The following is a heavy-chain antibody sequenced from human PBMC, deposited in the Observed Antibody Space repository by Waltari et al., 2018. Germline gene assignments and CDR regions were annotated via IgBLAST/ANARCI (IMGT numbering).Heavy chain of an antibody. J-gene: IGHJ4*02. CDR2: INPNSGGT. CDR3: ARSSLRIAVAGTPCVY. Sequence: QVQLVQSGAEVKKPGASVKVSCKASGYTFTGYYMHWVRQAPGQGLEWMGWINPNSGGTNLAQKCQGRVTMTRDTSISTAYMELSRLRSDDTAVYYCARSSLRIAVAGTPCVYWGQGTLVTVSS. D-gene: IGHD6-19*01. V-gene: IGHV1-2*02. CDR1: GYTFTGYY.